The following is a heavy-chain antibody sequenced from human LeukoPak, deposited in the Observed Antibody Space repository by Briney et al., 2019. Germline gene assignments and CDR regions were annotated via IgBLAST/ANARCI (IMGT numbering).Heavy chain of an antibody. D-gene: IGHD3-10*02. Sequence: GGSLRLSCAASGFTFSSYWMHWVRQAPGKGLVWVSRINSDGSTTNYADSVKGRFTISRDNAKNTLYLQMNSLRAEDTAVYYCAELGITMIGGVWGKGTTVTISS. V-gene: IGHV3-74*01. J-gene: IGHJ6*04. CDR2: INSDGSTT. CDR3: AELGITMIGGV. CDR1: GFTFSSYW.